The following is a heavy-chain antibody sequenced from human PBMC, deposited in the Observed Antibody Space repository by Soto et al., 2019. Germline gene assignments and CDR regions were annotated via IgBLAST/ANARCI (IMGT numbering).Heavy chain of an antibody. Sequence: ASVKVSCKASGYPFGGYYLHWVRQAPGQGLEWMGWINPSSGAADYAQKFQARATMTGDESTDTAYLDLSRLRSDDTAVYYCARERRFFGSGGYHGKYFDFWGQGALVTVSS. CDR1: GYPFGGYY. J-gene: IGHJ4*02. CDR2: INPSSGAA. D-gene: IGHD3-22*01. V-gene: IGHV1-2*02. CDR3: ARERRFFGSGGYHGKYFDF.